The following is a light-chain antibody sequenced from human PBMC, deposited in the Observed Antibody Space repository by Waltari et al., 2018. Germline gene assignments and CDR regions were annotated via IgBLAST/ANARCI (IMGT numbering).Light chain of an antibody. CDR3: QQSYSTPYT. CDR1: QSISNY. J-gene: IGKJ2*01. Sequence: DIQMTQSPSSLSASVGDRVTITCRESQSISNYLNWYQEKLGKAHNLMIYAASSLQSVVPSSFSGIGSGTDFTLTISSLQPDDFATYFCQQSYSTPYTFGQGTKLEIK. CDR2: AAS. V-gene: IGKV1-39*01.